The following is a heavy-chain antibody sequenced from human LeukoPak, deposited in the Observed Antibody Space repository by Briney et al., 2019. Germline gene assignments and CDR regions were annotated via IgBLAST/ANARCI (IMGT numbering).Heavy chain of an antibody. CDR3: AKGQWLVQEWFDP. V-gene: IGHV3-9*03. CDR1: GFTFDDYA. Sequence: GGSLKLSCAASGFTFDDYAMHWVRQAPGKGLEWVSGISWNSGSIGYADSVKGRFTISRDNAKNSLYLQMNSLRAEDMAVYYCAKGQWLVQEWFDPWGQGTLVTVSS. D-gene: IGHD6-19*01. CDR2: ISWNSGSI. J-gene: IGHJ5*02.